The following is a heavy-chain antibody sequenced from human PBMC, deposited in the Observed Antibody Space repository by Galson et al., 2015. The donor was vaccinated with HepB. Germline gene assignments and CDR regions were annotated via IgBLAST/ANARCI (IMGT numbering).Heavy chain of an antibody. J-gene: IGHJ5*01. V-gene: IGHV3-30*03. CDR2: ISHDGSNI. D-gene: IGHD5-18*01. CDR3: ARFRVAGLHSFGSPKLDS. CDR1: GFTFSDYV. Sequence: SLRLSCAASGFTFSDYVMHWVRQAPGQGLEWVALISHDGSNIYYKDSVQGRFTISRDNSKNTLYLQMTRLRVDDTAVYYCARFRVAGLHSFGSPKLDSWGQGTLVTVSS.